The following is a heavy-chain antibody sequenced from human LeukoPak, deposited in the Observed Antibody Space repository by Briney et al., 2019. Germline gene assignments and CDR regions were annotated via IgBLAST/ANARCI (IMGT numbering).Heavy chain of an antibody. Sequence: ASVKVSCKASGYTFTGYYMHWVRQAPGQGLEWMGWINPNSGGTNYAQKFQGWVTMTRDTSISTAYMELSRLRSDDTAVYYCARDAGYCSGGSCYSAFSFESWGQGTLVTVSS. J-gene: IGHJ4*02. V-gene: IGHV1-2*04. CDR2: INPNSGGT. CDR1: GYTFTGYY. D-gene: IGHD2-15*01. CDR3: ARDAGYCSGGSCYSAFSFES.